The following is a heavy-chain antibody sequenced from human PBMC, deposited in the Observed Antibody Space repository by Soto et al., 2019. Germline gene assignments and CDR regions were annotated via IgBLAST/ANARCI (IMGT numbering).Heavy chain of an antibody. CDR1: GGTFSSYT. J-gene: IGHJ6*03. CDR3: AREGYCSSTSCYGSYYYYMDV. D-gene: IGHD2-2*01. Sequence: QVQLVQSGAEVKKPGSSVKVSCKASGGTFSSYTISWVRQAPGQGLEWMGRIIPILGIANYAQKFQGRVTITADKSTSTAYMELSSLRSEDTAVYYCAREGYCSSTSCYGSYYYYMDVRGKGTTVTVSS. CDR2: IIPILGIA. V-gene: IGHV1-69*08.